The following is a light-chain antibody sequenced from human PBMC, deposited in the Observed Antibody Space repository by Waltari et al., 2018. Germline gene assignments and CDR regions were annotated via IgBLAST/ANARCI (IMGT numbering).Light chain of an antibody. Sequence: QSVLNQPPSVSGTPGQTVTISCSGSNSNIANTYVYWYQQLPGMAPKLPIYMNNPLPSGVPDRCAGAKSGTSASLAISGLRSEDEAHYSCAIWDDGVIFGGGTKLTVL. CDR2: MNN. CDR1: NSNIANTY. CDR3: AIWDDGVI. J-gene: IGLJ2*01. V-gene: IGLV1-47*01.